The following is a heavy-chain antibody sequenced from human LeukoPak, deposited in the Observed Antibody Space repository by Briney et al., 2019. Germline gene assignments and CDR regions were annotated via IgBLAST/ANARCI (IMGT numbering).Heavy chain of an antibody. V-gene: IGHV4-4*02. Sequence: SGTLSLTCAVSGGSISSSNWWSWVRQPPGKGLEWIGEIYHSGSTNYNPSLKSRVTISVDKSKNQFSLKLSSVTAADTAVYYCARVYSGSGLLWFGELVDRLALNWFDPWGQGTLVTVSS. J-gene: IGHJ5*02. CDR1: GGSISSSNW. CDR3: ARVYSGSGLLWFGELVDRLALNWFDP. D-gene: IGHD3-10*01. CDR2: IYHSGST.